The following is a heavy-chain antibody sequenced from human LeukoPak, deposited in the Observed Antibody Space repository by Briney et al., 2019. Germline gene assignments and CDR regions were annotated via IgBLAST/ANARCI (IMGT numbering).Heavy chain of an antibody. CDR3: ARDIRDTYYYDSSGRAPDY. CDR1: GFTFSSYG. J-gene: IGHJ4*02. CDR2: IWYDGSNK. V-gene: IGHV3-33*01. D-gene: IGHD3-22*01. Sequence: GGSLRLSCAASGFTFSSYGMHWVRQAPGKGLEWVAVIWYDGSNKYYADSVKGRFTISRDNSKNTLYLQMNSLRAEDTAVYYCARDIRDTYYYDSSGRAPDYWGRGTLVTVSS.